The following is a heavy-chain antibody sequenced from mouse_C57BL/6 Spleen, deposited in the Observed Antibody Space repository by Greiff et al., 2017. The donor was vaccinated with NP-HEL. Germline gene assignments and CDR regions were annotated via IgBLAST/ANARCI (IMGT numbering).Heavy chain of an antibody. J-gene: IGHJ3*01. Sequence: EVKLMESGGGLVKPGGSLKLSCAASGFTFSSYAMSWVRQTPEKRLEWVATISDGGSYTYYPDNVKGRFTISRDNAKNNLYLQMSHLKSEDTAMYYCAREATASSGVAYWGQGTLVTVSA. CDR2: ISDGGSYT. CDR3: AREATASSGVAY. D-gene: IGHD3-1*01. V-gene: IGHV5-4*01. CDR1: GFTFSSYA.